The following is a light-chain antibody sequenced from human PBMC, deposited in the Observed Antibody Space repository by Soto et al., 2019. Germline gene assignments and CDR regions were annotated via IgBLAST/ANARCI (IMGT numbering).Light chain of an antibody. J-gene: IGLJ3*02. CDR1: STHIGYNY. CDR3: GSWDFNTWV. V-gene: IGLV1-51*01. CDR2: DNN. Sequence: QSVLTQPPSVSAAPGQEVTIYCSGNSTHIGYNYVSWYRHLPGTAPQLLIYDNNKRPSGIPARFSGSKSGTSATLGITGLQTGDEADYYCGSWDFNTWVFGGGTKLTVL.